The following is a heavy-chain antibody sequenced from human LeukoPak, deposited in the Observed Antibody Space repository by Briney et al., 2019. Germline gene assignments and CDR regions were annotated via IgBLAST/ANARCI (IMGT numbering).Heavy chain of an antibody. V-gene: IGHV3-66*01. J-gene: IGHJ4*01. CDR1: GLTVSSEH. CDR3: ATDPPHSDY. Sequence: PGGSLRLSCVASGLTVSSEHMSWVRQAPGKGLEWVSTIHSSTNTYYADSVKGGLTISRDNSENTLYLQMNSLRPEDTAVYYCATDPPHSDYWGQGTQVTVSS. CDR2: IHSSTNT.